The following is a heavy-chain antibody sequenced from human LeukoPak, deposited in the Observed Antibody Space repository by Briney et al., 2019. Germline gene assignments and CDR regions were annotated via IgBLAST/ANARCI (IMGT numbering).Heavy chain of an antibody. D-gene: IGHD3-22*01. J-gene: IGHJ4*02. Sequence: SETLSLTCTVSGGSISSGGYYWSWIRQHRGKGLEWIGYIYYSGSTYYNPSRKSRVTISVDTSKNQFSLRLSSVTAPDTAVYYCARGDYDSSGYFDYWGQGTLVTVSS. CDR2: IYYSGST. CDR3: ARGDYDSSGYFDY. CDR1: GGSISSGGYY. V-gene: IGHV4-31*03.